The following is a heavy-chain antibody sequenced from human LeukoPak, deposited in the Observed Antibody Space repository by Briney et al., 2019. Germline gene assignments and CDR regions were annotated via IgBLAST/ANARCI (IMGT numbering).Heavy chain of an antibody. J-gene: IGHJ6*03. CDR2: ISYDGSNK. CDR1: GFTFSSYA. D-gene: IGHD2-2*02. V-gene: IGHV3-30-3*01. CDR3: ARDGIVVVPAAIRGPRSYYYYYYMDV. Sequence: SLRLTCSAYGFTFSSYAMQWVRQAQGQGLVWLAVISYDGSNKYYADSVKCRFTISRDNSKNTLYLQMNSLRAEDTAVYYCARDGIVVVPAAIRGPRSYYYYYYMDVWGKGTTVTVSS.